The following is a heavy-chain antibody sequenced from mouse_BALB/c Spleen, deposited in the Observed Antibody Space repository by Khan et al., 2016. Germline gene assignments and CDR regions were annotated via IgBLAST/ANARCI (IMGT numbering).Heavy chain of an antibody. CDR2: IYPGDGDT. D-gene: IGHD2-4*01. CDR3: ARNDYEVDY. V-gene: IGHV1-87*01. CDR1: GYTFTSYW. Sequence: QVRLQQSGAELARPGASVKLSCKASGYTFTSYWMQWVKQRPGQGLEWIGAIYPGDGDTRYTQKFKGKATLTADKSSSTAYMQRSSLASEDSAVYYCARNDYEVDYWGQGTTLTVSS. J-gene: IGHJ2*01.